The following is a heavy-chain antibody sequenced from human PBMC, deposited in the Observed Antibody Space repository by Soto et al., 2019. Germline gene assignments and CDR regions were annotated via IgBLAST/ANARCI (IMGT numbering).Heavy chain of an antibody. CDR1: GVSISSSNW. J-gene: IGHJ6*02. V-gene: IGHV4-4*02. CDR3: ARDSRYYGMDV. CDR2: IYHSGST. Sequence: SETLSLTCAASGVSISSSNWWSLLREPPGNGLEWIGEIYHSGSTNYNPPLKSRVTISIDKSKNPFPLKLSSVTAADTAVYYCARDSRYYGMDVWSQGTTVTVSS.